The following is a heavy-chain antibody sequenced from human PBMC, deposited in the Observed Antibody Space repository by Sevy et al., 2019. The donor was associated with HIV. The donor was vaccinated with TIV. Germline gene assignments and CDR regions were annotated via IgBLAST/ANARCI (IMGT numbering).Heavy chain of an antibody. CDR2: ISYDGTNK. D-gene: IGHD4-17*01. Sequence: GGSLRLSCAASGFTFSSYAMHWVRQAPGKGLEWVAVISYDGTNKYYADSVKGRFTISRDNSKKILYVQMNSLRGEDTAVYYCARDQHDYAGNVRTGWFDPWGQRTMVTVSS. CDR1: GFTFSSYA. J-gene: IGHJ5*02. V-gene: IGHV3-30-3*01. CDR3: ARDQHDYAGNVRTGWFDP.